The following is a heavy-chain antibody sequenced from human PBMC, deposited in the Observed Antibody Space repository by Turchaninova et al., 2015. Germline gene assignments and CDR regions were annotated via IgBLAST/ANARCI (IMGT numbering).Heavy chain of an antibody. V-gene: IGHV1-69*01. CDR3: ARGGSYFGSGGADAFDI. D-gene: IGHD1-26*01. CDR2: IIPIFGTA. J-gene: IGHJ3*02. CDR1: GGTVGMYC. Sequence: QVQLVQSGAEVKKPASWLKCPGKAAGGTVGMYCNKWVRQAPGEGLEGMVGIIPIFGTANYAQKFQGRVTITADESTSTAYMELSSLRSEDTAVYYCARGGSYFGSGGADAFDIWGQGTMVTVSS.